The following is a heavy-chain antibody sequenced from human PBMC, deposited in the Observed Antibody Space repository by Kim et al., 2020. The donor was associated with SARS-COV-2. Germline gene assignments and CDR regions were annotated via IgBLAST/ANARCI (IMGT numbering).Heavy chain of an antibody. CDR1: GFTFSNYA. Sequence: GVSLRLSCAASGFTFSNYAMHWVRQAPGQGPEWVAVISYDGDNKYYVKSVKGRFTISRDNSKNTLYLQMNSLRAEDTAAYFCARDKVGYSYGNYYFDYWGQGTLVAVSS. D-gene: IGHD5-18*01. CDR3: ARDKVGYSYGNYYFDY. V-gene: IGHV3-30*04. J-gene: IGHJ4*02. CDR2: ISYDGDNK.